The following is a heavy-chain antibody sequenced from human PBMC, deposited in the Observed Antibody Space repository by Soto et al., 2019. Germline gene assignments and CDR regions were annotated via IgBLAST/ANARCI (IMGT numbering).Heavy chain of an antibody. CDR2: VYHSGTT. Sequence: QVQLQESGPGLVKPSETLSLTCSVSGGSIENYYWSWIRQSPGKGLEWIGYVYHSGTTLYNPSLKSRVTISLHTSKNQFSLKLSSVTAADTAVYYCASQCPGGRGNWFDPWGQGTLVTVSS. V-gene: IGHV4-59*13. J-gene: IGHJ5*02. CDR1: GGSIENYY. CDR3: ASQCPGGRGNWFDP. D-gene: IGHD2-8*02.